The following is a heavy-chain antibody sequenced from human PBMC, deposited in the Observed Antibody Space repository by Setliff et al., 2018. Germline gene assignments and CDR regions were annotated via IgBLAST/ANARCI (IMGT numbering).Heavy chain of an antibody. CDR3: AREQWLDPPGYYYMDV. CDR2: IYIGGSA. CDR1: GGSISSYY. Sequence: SETLSLTCTVSGGSISSYYWSWIRQPAGKGLEWIGHIYIGGSANYNPSLKSRVTMSIDTSKNQFSLKRNSVTAADMAVYYCAREQWLDPPGYYYMDVWVKGTTVTVSS. D-gene: IGHD6-19*01. J-gene: IGHJ6*03. V-gene: IGHV4-4*07.